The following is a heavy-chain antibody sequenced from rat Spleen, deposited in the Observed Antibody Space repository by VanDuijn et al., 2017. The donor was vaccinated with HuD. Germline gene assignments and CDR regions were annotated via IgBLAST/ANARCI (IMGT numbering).Heavy chain of an antibody. CDR1: GFTFSDYY. D-gene: IGHD1-4*01. V-gene: IGHV5-25*01. J-gene: IGHJ3*01. CDR3: ARHTRVFWFAY. CDR2: ITNAAGKV. Sequence: EVQLAESGGGLVQPGRSLKLSCAASGFTFSDYYMAWVRQAPTKGLEWVASITNAAGKVYYPDSVKGRFTISRDNAKTTLYLQMDSLRSEDTATYYCARHTRVFWFAYWGQGTLVTVSS.